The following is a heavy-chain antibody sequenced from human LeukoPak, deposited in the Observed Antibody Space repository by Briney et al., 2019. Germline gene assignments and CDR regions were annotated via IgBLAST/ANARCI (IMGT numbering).Heavy chain of an antibody. CDR3: ARVGYFDY. V-gene: IGHV1-69*13. Sequence: ASVKVSCKASGYTFTSYYMHWVRQAPGQGLEWMGGIIPIFGTANYAQKFQGRVTITADESTSTAYMELSSLRSEDTAVYYCARVGYFDYWGQGTLVTVSS. CDR1: GYTFTSYY. J-gene: IGHJ4*02. CDR2: IIPIFGTA.